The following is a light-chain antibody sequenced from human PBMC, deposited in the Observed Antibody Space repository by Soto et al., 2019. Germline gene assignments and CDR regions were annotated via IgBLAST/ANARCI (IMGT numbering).Light chain of an antibody. CDR3: ATWDDSLNGFYV. J-gene: IGLJ1*01. Sequence: QSVLTQPPSASGTPGQGVTISCSGSTSNIGSNYVYWYQQLPGTAPKLLIYRNNQRPSGVPDRFSGSKSGTSAYLAISGLRSDDEADYFGATWDDSLNGFYVCGTGTKATV. CDR2: RNN. V-gene: IGLV1-47*01. CDR1: TSNIGSNY.